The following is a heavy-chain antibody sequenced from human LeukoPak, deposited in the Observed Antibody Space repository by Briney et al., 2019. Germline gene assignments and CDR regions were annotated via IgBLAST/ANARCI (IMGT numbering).Heavy chain of an antibody. Sequence: SETLSLTCTVSAGSISSYYWSWIRQPPGKGLEWIGYIYFSGSTNYNPSLKSRVTISVDTSKNQFSLKLSSVTAADTAVYYCARHLTYYYDSSGTGDYYYGMDVWGQGTTVTVSS. CDR2: IYFSGST. CDR3: ARHLTYYYDSSGTGDYYYGMDV. D-gene: IGHD3-22*01. V-gene: IGHV4-59*01. J-gene: IGHJ6*02. CDR1: AGSISSYY.